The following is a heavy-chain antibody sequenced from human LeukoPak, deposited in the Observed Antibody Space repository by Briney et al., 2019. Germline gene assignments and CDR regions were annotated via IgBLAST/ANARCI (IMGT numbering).Heavy chain of an antibody. CDR1: GFTFSSYW. CDR3: ASATGVGAASF. Sequence: PGGSLRLSCAASGFTFSSYWMYWVRQAPGKGLVWVSRLNSDGSSTNYADSVRGRFTISRDNARNTLYLQMNSLRAEDTGVYYCASATGVGAASFWGQGTLVTVS. V-gene: IGHV3-74*01. J-gene: IGHJ4*02. D-gene: IGHD1-26*01. CDR2: LNSDGSST.